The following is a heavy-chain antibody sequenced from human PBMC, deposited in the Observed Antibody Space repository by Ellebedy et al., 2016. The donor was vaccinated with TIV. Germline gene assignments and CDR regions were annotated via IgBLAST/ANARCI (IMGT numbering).Heavy chain of an antibody. J-gene: IGHJ4*02. CDR1: GFTFRNFA. Sequence: GESLKISCAASGFTFRNFAMTWVRQAPGKGLEWVSSISSSGVSSDYADSVSGRVTISRDNSKSTLYLQMDSLRADDSAEYYCAKLDSSGYYYGRLDYWGQGTLVTVSS. CDR3: AKLDSSGYYYGRLDY. CDR2: ISSSGVSS. D-gene: IGHD3-22*01. V-gene: IGHV3-23*01.